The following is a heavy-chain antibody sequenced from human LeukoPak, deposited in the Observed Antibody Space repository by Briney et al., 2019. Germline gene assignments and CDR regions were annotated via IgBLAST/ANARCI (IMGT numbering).Heavy chain of an antibody. J-gene: IGHJ1*01. CDR3: ARELVVGVAEYFQH. CDR2: VNKDGSEK. D-gene: IGHD1-26*01. V-gene: IGHV3-7*01. CDR1: GFTFSSYW. Sequence: QTGGSLRLSCADSGFTFSSYWKSWVRQTPGKGLEWVANVNKDGSEKYYMDSVRGRFTISRDNAKNSLYLQMNSLRAEDTAVYYCARELVVGVAEYFQHWGQGTLVTVPS.